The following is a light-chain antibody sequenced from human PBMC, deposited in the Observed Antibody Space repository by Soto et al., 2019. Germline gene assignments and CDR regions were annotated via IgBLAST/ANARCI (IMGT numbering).Light chain of an antibody. CDR3: QQYVSSGT. V-gene: IGKV3-20*01. Sequence: IVLTHSPGTVSLWPWWRATLSWRASQSVSNNYLAWYQQKPGQAPRLLIYGASNRATGIPDRFSGSGSGTDFTLTISRLETEDFAVYYCQQYVSSGTFGQGSKVDIK. J-gene: IGKJ1*01. CDR1: QSVSNNY. CDR2: GAS.